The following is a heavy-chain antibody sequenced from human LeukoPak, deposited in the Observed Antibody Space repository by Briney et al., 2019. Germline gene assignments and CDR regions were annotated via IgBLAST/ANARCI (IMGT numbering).Heavy chain of an antibody. V-gene: IGHV3-66*01. Sequence: RPGGSLRLSCTASGFTVSSNYMSWVRQAPGKGLEWVSVIYSGGSTYYADSVKGRFTISRDNSKNTLYLQMNSLRAEDTAVYYCARDNYYYYMDVWGKGTTVTISS. CDR1: GFTVSSNY. J-gene: IGHJ6*03. CDR2: IYSGGST. CDR3: ARDNYYYYMDV.